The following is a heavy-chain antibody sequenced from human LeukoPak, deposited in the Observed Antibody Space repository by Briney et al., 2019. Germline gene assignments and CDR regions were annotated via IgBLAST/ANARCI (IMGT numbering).Heavy chain of an antibody. J-gene: IGHJ5*02. D-gene: IGHD3-3*01. CDR1: GYTFTSYD. CDR2: MNPNSGNT. CDR3: ARGRLSDDLEWLLPVPFDP. V-gene: IGHV1-8*01. Sequence: ASVKVSCKASGYTFTSYDINWVRQVTGQGLEWMGWMNPNSGNTGYAQKFQGRVTMTRNTSISTAYMELSSLRSEDTAVYYCARGRLSDDLEWLLPVPFDPWGQGTLVTVSS.